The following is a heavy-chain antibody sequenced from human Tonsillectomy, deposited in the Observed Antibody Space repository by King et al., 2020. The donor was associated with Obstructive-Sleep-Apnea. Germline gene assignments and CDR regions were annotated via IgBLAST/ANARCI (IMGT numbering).Heavy chain of an antibody. CDR2: IYQSGRT. Sequence: QLQESGPGLVKPSGTLSLTCAVSGGSISSDLWWSWVRQAPGKGLEWIGEIYQSGRTNYNPSLKSRVTISIDKSMNQFSLKLNSVTVADTAVYYCAREGFLQGFDYWGQGTLVTVSS. J-gene: IGHJ4*02. CDR3: AREGFLQGFDY. CDR1: GGSISSDLW. V-gene: IGHV4-4*02.